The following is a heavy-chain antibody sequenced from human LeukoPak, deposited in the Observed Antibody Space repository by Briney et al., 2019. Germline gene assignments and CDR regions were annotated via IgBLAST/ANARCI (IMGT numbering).Heavy chain of an antibody. CDR3: ARGVTGMTHHLDY. Sequence: SETLSLTCTVSGGSISSYYWSWIRQPPGKGLECIGYIYYSGSTNYNPSLKSRVTISVDTSKNQFSLKLTSVTAADTAVYYCARGVTGMTHHLDYWGQGTLVTVSS. CDR2: IYYSGST. CDR1: GGSISSYY. J-gene: IGHJ4*02. D-gene: IGHD1-20*01. V-gene: IGHV4-59*12.